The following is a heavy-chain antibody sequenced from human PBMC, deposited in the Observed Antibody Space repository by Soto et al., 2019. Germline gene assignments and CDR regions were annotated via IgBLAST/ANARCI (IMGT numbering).Heavy chain of an antibody. D-gene: IGHD6-19*01. J-gene: IGHJ4*02. Sequence: QVQLVESGGGVVQPGRSLRLSCAASGFTFSSYGMHWVRQAPGKGLEWVAVISYDGSNKYYADSVKGRFTISRDNSKNTLYLQMNSLRAEDTAVYYWAKAVAGGPYDYWGQGTLVTVSS. CDR1: GFTFSSYG. CDR2: ISYDGSNK. V-gene: IGHV3-30*18. CDR3: AKAVAGGPYDY.